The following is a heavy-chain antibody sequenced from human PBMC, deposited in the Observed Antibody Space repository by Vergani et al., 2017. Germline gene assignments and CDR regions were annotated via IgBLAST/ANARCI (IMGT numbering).Heavy chain of an antibody. CDR3: CLSPTMVGVVMPAPR. J-gene: IGHJ4*01. V-gene: IGHV1-2*02. CDR2: INPNSGGT. Sequence: QVQLVQSGAEVKKPGASVKVSCKASGYTFTGYYMHWVRQAPGQGIEWMGWINPNSGGTNYGQKFQGRVTMTRDTSISTAYMELSSLGSDDTAVYYSCLSPTMVGVVMPAPRWGQGTLVAVSA. CDR1: GYTFTGYY. D-gene: IGHD3-3*01.